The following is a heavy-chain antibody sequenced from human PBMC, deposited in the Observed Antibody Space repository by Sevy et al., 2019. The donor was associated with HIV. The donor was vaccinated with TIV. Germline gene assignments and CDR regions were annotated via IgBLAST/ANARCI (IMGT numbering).Heavy chain of an antibody. Sequence: GSLRLSCTASGFTFGDYWMSWVRQAPGKGLEWVAFLKSDVYGGTVDHAASVRGRFVISRDDSKTIAYLQMNDLKTEDTGVYYCTRWKAAQSIFDYWGQGALVTVSS. CDR2: LKSDVYGGTV. J-gene: IGHJ4*02. V-gene: IGHV3-49*04. CDR3: TRWKAAQSIFDY. CDR1: GFTFGDYW. D-gene: IGHD6-13*01.